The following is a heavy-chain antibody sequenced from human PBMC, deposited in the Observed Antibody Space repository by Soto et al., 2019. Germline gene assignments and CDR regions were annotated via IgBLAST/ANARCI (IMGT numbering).Heavy chain of an antibody. J-gene: IGHJ4*02. V-gene: IGHV3-66*01. Sequence: GGSLRLSCAASGFTVRSKYMSWVRQAPGKGLEWVSVIYSDSSTYYADSVKGRFTISRDNAKKSLYLQLDSLRAEDTALYYCVRSGDYRSGSYWYFFDYWGQGTQVTVSS. CDR3: VRSGDYRSGSYWYFFDY. D-gene: IGHD3-10*01. CDR1: GFTVRSKY. CDR2: IYSDSST.